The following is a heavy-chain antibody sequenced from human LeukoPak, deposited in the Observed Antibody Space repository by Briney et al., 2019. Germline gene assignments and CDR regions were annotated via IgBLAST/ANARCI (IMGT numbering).Heavy chain of an antibody. D-gene: IGHD4-11*01. CDR3: ARGRRNPTVNFDY. V-gene: IGHV4-30-4*08. Sequence: SETLSLTCTVSGGSISSGDYYWSWIRQPPGKGLEWIGYIYYSGSTYYNPSLKSRVTISVDTSKNQFPLKLSSVTAADTAVYYCARGRRNPTVNFDYWGQGTLVTVSS. CDR2: IYYSGST. CDR1: GGSISSGDYY. J-gene: IGHJ4*02.